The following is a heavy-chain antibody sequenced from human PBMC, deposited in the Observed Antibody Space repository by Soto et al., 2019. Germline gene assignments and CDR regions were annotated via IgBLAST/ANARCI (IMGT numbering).Heavy chain of an antibody. CDR1: GFTFSSYG. CDR3: ANALGALSPESYDP. D-gene: IGHD3-16*02. Sequence: QVQLVESGGGVVQPGRSLRLSCAASGFTFSSYGMHWVRQAPGKGLEWVAIISYDGSNQYYADSVKGRFTISRDNSNNTVFQQINSLRPSDTAVYYCANALGALSPESYDPWGQGNLVTVSS. J-gene: IGHJ5*02. CDR2: ISYDGSNQ. V-gene: IGHV3-30*18.